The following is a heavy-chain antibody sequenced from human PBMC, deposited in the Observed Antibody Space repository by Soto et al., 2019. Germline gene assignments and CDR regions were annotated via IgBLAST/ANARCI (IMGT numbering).Heavy chain of an antibody. D-gene: IGHD3-22*01. CDR3: ARGLYYYDSSGYSPGFAFDI. V-gene: IGHV4-59*01. J-gene: IGHJ3*02. Sequence: SETLSLTCTVSGGSISSYYWSWIRQPPGKGLEWIGYIYYSGSTNYNPSLKSRVTISVDTSKNQFSLKLSSVTAADTAVYYCARGLYYYDSSGYSPGFAFDIWGQGTMVTGSS. CDR1: GGSISSYY. CDR2: IYYSGST.